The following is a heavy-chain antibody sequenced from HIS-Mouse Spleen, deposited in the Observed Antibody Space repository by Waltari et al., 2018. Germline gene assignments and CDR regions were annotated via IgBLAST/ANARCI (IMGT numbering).Heavy chain of an antibody. Sequence: QVQLQESGPGLVKPSQTLSLTCTVPGGSFSSGVYYWSWIRQHPGKGLEWIGYIYYSGSTYYNPSLKSRVTISVDTSKNQFSLKLSSVTAADTAVYYCARAPIRGYWYFDLWGRGTLVTVSS. CDR3: ARAPIRGYWYFDL. CDR2: IYYSGST. D-gene: IGHD3-16*01. J-gene: IGHJ2*01. V-gene: IGHV4-31*03. CDR1: GGSFSSGVYY.